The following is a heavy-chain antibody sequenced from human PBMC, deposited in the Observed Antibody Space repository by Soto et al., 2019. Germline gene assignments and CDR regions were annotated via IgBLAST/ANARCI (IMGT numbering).Heavy chain of an antibody. CDR1: GFTFSSYG. CDR2: ISGTGGRT. D-gene: IGHD3-10*01. CDR3: AKVLEDYYGPDY. J-gene: IGHJ4*02. Sequence: PGGSLRLSCAASGFTFSSYGMIWVRQAPGKGLQRVSDISGTGGRTYYADHVKGRFNISRDNSKNKLYMKMNRLRAEHTAVYYCAKVLEDYYGPDYWGQGTLVTVSS. V-gene: IGHV3-23*01.